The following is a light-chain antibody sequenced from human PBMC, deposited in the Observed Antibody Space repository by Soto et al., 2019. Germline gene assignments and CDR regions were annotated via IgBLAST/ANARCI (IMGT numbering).Light chain of an antibody. CDR3: HQFGSAPPACT. CDR1: QSVSTRY. V-gene: IGKV3-20*01. CDR2: GAS. Sequence: ESVLTQSPGTLSLSPGERATLSCRASQSVSTRYLAWYQQKPGQAPRLLIYGASIRATGIPDRFSGSGSGTEFTLTISRLEPEDLAVDYCHQFGSAPPACTFGQGTKLEI. J-gene: IGKJ2*02.